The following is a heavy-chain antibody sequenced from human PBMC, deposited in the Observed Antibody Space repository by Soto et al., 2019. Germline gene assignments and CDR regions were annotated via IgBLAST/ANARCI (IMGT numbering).Heavy chain of an antibody. D-gene: IGHD5-12*01. CDR2: IIPIFGTA. CDR3: ATHPRATITYYYGMDV. Sequence: QVQLVQSGAEVKKPGSSVTVSCKASGGTFSSYAISWVRQAPGQGLEWMGGIIPIFGTANYAQKFQGRVTMTADESTSTAYMELRSLRSEDTAVYYCATHPRATITYYYGMDVWGQGTTVTVAS. J-gene: IGHJ6*02. CDR1: GGTFSSYA. V-gene: IGHV1-69*12.